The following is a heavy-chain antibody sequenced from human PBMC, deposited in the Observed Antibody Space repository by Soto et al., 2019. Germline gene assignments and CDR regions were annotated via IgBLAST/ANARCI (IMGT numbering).Heavy chain of an antibody. CDR2: IFYSGST. V-gene: IGHV4-59*01. CDR1: GGSISNYY. D-gene: IGHD5-18*01. J-gene: IGHJ5*02. Sequence: PSETLSLPCTVSGGSISNYYWSWVRQPPGRGLEWIGHIFYSGSTNYNPALKSRATISVDTSKSQFSLKLSSVIAADTAVYYCAKDSGYNYGYFRWFDPWGQGTLVTVSS. CDR3: AKDSGYNYGYFRWFDP.